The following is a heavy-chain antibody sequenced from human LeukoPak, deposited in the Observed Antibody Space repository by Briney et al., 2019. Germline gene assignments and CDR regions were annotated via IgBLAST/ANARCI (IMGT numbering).Heavy chain of an antibody. CDR2: INHSGST. D-gene: IGHD4-17*01. CDR1: GGSFSGYY. V-gene: IGHV4-34*01. CDR3: ARDYGDYPNWFDP. J-gene: IGHJ5*02. Sequence: SETLSLTCAVYGGSFSGYYWSWIRQPPGKGLEWIGEINHSGSTNYNPSLKSRVTISVDTSMNQFSLKLSSVTAADTAVYYCARDYGDYPNWFDPRGQGTLVTVSS.